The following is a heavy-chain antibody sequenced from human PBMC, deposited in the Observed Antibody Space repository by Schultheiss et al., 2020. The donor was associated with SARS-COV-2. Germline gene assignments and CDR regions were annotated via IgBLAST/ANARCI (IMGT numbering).Heavy chain of an antibody. CDR3: ARGSFRGYAYYYYGMDV. CDR1: GGSITSTNW. Sequence: SETLSLTCAVSGGSITSTNWWSWIRQSPGKGLQWIGYISYSGTTNYNPSLKSRVTISVDTSKNQFCLQLNSVTPEDTAVYYCARGSFRGYAYYYYGMDVWGQGTTVTVSS. J-gene: IGHJ6*02. CDR2: ISYSGTT. V-gene: IGHV4-4*02. D-gene: IGHD3-22*01.